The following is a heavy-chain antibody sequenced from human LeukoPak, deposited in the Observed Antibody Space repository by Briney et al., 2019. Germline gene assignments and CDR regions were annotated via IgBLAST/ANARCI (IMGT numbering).Heavy chain of an antibody. J-gene: IGHJ4*02. Sequence: PSESLSLTCTVSGGSINNDNYYWGWIRQSPGKGLDWIGNIYYSGNSGNTYYNPSLKSRVTISVDTAKNQFSLNLSSVTAADTALYYCARLRDTGGYNFYYYFDSWGLGTLVSVSS. CDR1: GGSINNDNYY. D-gene: IGHD2-8*02. V-gene: IGHV4-39*01. CDR2: IYYSGNSGNT. CDR3: ARLRDTGGYNFYYYFDS.